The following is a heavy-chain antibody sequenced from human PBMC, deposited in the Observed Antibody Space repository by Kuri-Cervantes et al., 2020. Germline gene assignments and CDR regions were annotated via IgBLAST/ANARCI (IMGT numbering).Heavy chain of an antibody. D-gene: IGHD5-24*01. CDR2: IYYSGST. CDR3: ARHERDGYNYLWFDP. Sequence: SETLSLTCTVSGGSISSGDYYWSWIRQPPGKGLEWIGYIYYSGSTYYNPSLKSRVTISVDTSKNQFSLKLSSVTAADTAVYYCARHERDGYNYLWFDPWGQGTLVTVSS. CDR1: GGSISSGDYY. J-gene: IGHJ5*02. V-gene: IGHV4-30-4*08.